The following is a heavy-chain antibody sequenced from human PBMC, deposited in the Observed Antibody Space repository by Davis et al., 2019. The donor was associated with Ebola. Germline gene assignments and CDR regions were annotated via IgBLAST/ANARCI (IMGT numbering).Heavy chain of an antibody. D-gene: IGHD3-22*01. CDR1: GYTFTSYG. V-gene: IGHV1-18*01. J-gene: IGHJ6*02. Sequence: ASVKVSCKASGYTFTSYGISWVRQAPGQGLEWMGWISAYNGNTNYAQKLQGRVTMTTDTSTSTAYMELRSLRSGDTAVYYCARDFTMIVVVDYYYYYYGMDVWGQGTTVTVSS. CDR2: ISAYNGNT. CDR3: ARDFTMIVVVDYYYYYYGMDV.